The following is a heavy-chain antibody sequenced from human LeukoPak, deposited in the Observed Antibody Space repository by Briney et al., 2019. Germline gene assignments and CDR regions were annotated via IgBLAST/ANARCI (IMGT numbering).Heavy chain of an antibody. CDR2: ISSNGGST. CDR3: VKTPLRLGELSPEYFQH. V-gene: IGHV3-64D*09. D-gene: IGHD3-16*02. CDR1: GFTFSSYA. J-gene: IGHJ1*01. Sequence: GGSLRLSCSASGFTFSSYAMHWVRQAPGKGLEYVSAISSNGGSTYYPDSVKGRFTISSDNSNNTLYLQMSSLRPDDTAVYYCVKTPLRLGELSPEYFQHWGQGTLVTVSS.